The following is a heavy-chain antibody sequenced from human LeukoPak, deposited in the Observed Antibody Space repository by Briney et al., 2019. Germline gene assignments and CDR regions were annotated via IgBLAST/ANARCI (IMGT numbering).Heavy chain of an antibody. J-gene: IGHJ5*02. CDR2: IFPADSDT. Sequence: GEPLKSSSKASGYSFPNFWLGCVRQMTRRGTEWMGIIFPADSDTRYSPSFEGQVTISADKSISTAYLHWSSLKASDTAVYYCARSRGDNNWFEPWGQGALVTVSS. CDR3: ARSRGDNNWFEP. V-gene: IGHV5-51*01. CDR1: GYSFPNFW. D-gene: IGHD7-27*01.